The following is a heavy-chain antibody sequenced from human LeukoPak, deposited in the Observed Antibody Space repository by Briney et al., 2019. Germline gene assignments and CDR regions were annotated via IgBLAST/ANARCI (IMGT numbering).Heavy chain of an antibody. D-gene: IGHD5-12*01. CDR2: IIPIFGTA. CDR1: GGTFSSYA. J-gene: IGHJ6*02. Sequence: SVKVSCKASGGTFSSYAISWVRQAPGQGLEWMGGIIPIFGTANYAQKFQGRVTITADESTSTAYMELSSLRSEDTAVYYCARVVVGYRGYEGYHGMDVWGQGTTVTVSS. V-gene: IGHV1-69*13. CDR3: ARVVVGYRGYEGYHGMDV.